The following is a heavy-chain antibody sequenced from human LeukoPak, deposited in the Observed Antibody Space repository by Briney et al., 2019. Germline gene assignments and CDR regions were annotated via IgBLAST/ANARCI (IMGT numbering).Heavy chain of an antibody. CDR3: ARVEAGFHDY. Sequence: ASVKVSCKASGYIFTNHGISWVRQAPGQGVERMGWITTSNGNTKYAQKLQGRVTMTTDTSTTTAYMELRSLTSDDTAVYYCARVEAGFHDYWGQGTMVTVSS. V-gene: IGHV1-18*01. D-gene: IGHD1-1*01. J-gene: IGHJ4*02. CDR1: GYIFTNHG. CDR2: ITTSNGNT.